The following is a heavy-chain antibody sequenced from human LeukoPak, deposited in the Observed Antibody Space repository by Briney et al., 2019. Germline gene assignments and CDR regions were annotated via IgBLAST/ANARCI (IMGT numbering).Heavy chain of an antibody. CDR2: IYTSGST. V-gene: IGHV4-61*02. J-gene: IGHJ4*02. CDR1: GGSVNSGNYY. Sequence: PSETLSLTCTVSGGSVNSGNYYWTWIRQPAGKGLEWIGRIYTSGSTNYNPSLKSRVTISIDASKNQFSLRLSSVTAADTAVYYCTRGGELMNFWGQGTLVTVSS. D-gene: IGHD1-26*01. CDR3: TRGGELMNF.